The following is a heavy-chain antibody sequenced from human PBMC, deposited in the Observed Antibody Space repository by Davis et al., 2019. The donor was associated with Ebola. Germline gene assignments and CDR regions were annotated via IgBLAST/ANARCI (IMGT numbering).Heavy chain of an antibody. V-gene: IGHV4-59*12. J-gene: IGHJ6*02. D-gene: IGHD1-1*01. CDR3: ARGLFWSGLDV. CDR1: GTSIRPYY. Sequence: SETLSLTCTVSGTSIRPYYWSWIRQPPGKGLEWIGYIHYSGSSNYNPSLKSRVSMSVDTSKKQFSLKVTSVTAADTAVYYCARGLFWSGLDVWGQGTTVTVSS. CDR2: IHYSGSS.